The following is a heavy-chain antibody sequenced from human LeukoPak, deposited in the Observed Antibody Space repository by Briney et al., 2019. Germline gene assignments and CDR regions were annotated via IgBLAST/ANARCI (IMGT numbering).Heavy chain of an antibody. CDR2: ISSSGTTI. CDR3: ARDHDPYCSGGSCISPFDY. V-gene: IGHV3-11*04. J-gene: IGHJ4*02. CDR1: GFTFSDYY. Sequence: GGSLRLSCAPSGFTFSDYYMNWIRQAPGKGLEWVSYISSSGTTIYYADSVKGRFTISRDNAKNSLFLQMNSLRAEDTAVYYCARDHDPYCSGGSCISPFDYWGQGTLVTVSS. D-gene: IGHD2-15*01.